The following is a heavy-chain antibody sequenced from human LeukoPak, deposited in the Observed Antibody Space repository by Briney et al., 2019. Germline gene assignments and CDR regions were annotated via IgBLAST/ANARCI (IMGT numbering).Heavy chain of an antibody. V-gene: IGHV3-48*03. CDR2: ITSSDSTT. CDR3: AELGITMIGGV. Sequence: PGGSLRLSCVASGFTFSNYEMNWVRQAPGKGLEWLSYITSSDSTTHYADSVKGRFTISRDNAKNSLYLQMNSLRAEDTAVYYCAELGITMIGGVWGKGTTVTISS. D-gene: IGHD3-10*02. J-gene: IGHJ6*04. CDR1: GFTFSNYE.